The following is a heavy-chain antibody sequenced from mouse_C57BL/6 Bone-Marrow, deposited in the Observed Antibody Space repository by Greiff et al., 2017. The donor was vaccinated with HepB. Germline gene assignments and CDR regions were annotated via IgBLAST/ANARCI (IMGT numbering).Heavy chain of an antibody. V-gene: IGHV3-8*01. CDR2: ISYSGST. D-gene: IGHD2-4*01. Sequence: EVQLVESGPGLAKPSQTLSLTCSVTGYSITSDYWNWIRKFPGNKLEYMGYISYSGSTYYNPSLKSRISITRDTSKNQYYLQLNSVTTEDTATYYCARSPYDYDGDYYAMDYWGQGTSVTVSS. CDR3: ARSPYDYDGDYYAMDY. CDR1: GYSITSDY. J-gene: IGHJ4*01.